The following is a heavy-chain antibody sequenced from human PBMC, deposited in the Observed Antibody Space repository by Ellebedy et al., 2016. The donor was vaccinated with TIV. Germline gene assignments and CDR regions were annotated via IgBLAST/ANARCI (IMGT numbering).Heavy chain of an antibody. D-gene: IGHD2-15*01. CDR3: AGQHGSAWIEYYFDY. CDR2: IHTGGST. Sequence: GESLKISCAASGFTVSSNYMCWVRQAPGRRLEWVSVIHTGGSTYYPDSVKGRFTISRDSSKNTLYLQMNSLRADDTAVYYCAGQHGSAWIEYYFDYWGQGTLVTVSS. V-gene: IGHV3-53*01. CDR1: GFTVSSNY. J-gene: IGHJ4*02.